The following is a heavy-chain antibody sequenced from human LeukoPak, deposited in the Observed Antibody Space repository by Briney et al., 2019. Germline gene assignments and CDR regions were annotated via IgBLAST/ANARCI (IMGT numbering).Heavy chain of an antibody. D-gene: IGHD2-2*01. Sequence: SVKVSCKASGGTFSSYAISWVRQAPGQGLEWMGGIIPIFGTANYAQKFQGRVTITADESTSTAYMELSSLRSEDTAVYYCATLGYCSSTSCYPLGYYFDYWGQGTLVTVSS. CDR2: IIPIFGTA. CDR1: GGTFSSYA. CDR3: ATLGYCSSTSCYPLGYYFDY. V-gene: IGHV1-69*13. J-gene: IGHJ4*02.